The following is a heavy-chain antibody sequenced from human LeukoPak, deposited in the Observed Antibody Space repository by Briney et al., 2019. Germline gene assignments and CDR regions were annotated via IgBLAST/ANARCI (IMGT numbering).Heavy chain of an antibody. J-gene: IGHJ4*02. CDR1: GFPFSSYA. CDR3: AKFAIEGVGYHIYYFDY. V-gene: IGHV3-23*01. D-gene: IGHD2-2*01. CDR2: ISGSGGST. Sequence: AGGSLRLSCAAAGFPFSSYAVSWVRQAPGKGLEWVSAISGSGGSTYYADSVKGRFTISRDNSKNTLYLQMNSLRAEDTTVYYCAKFAIEGVGYHIYYFDYWGQGTLVTVSS.